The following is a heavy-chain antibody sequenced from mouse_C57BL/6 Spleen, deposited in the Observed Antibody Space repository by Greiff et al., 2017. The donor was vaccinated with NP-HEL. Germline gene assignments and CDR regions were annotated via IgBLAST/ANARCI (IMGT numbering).Heavy chain of an antibody. J-gene: IGHJ4*01. CDR3: ARLGYYGSSAYAMDY. V-gene: IGHV5-15*01. Sequence: EVQVVESGGGLVQPGGSLKLSCAASGFTFSDYGMAWVRQAPRKGPEWVAFISNLAYSIYYADTVTGRFTISRENAKNTLYLEMSRLRSEDTAMYYCARLGYYGSSAYAMDYWGQGTSVTVAS. CDR1: GFTFSDYG. D-gene: IGHD1-1*01. CDR2: ISNLAYSI.